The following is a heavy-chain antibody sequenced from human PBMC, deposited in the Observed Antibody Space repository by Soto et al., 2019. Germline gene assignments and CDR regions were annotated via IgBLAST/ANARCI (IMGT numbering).Heavy chain of an antibody. CDR2: ISSSGDRV. CDR3: AGTHDSLDY. V-gene: IGHV3-21*01. J-gene: IGHJ4*02. Sequence: EAQLVESGGGLVKPGGSLRLSCAGSGITFSSYYKNWIRQAPGKGLEWVSSISSSGDRVFYADSVKGRVTISRDNAESSLYLQMDSLRGEDTAVYYCAGTHDSLDYWGQGTLVTVSS. CDR1: GITFSSYY. D-gene: IGHD1-1*01.